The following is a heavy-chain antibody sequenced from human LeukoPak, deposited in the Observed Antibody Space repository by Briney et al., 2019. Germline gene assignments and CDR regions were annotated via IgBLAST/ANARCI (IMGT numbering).Heavy chain of an antibody. Sequence: GRSLRLSCAASGFTFSSGAMSWVRQAPGKGLEWVSGISGSGGSTYYADSVKGRFAISRDKSSNTLYLQMNSLRAEDTAVYYCAKGGAIRAFDYWGQGTLVTVSS. CDR3: AKGGAIRAFDY. D-gene: IGHD2-2*01. CDR1: GFTFSSGA. J-gene: IGHJ4*02. CDR2: ISGSGGST. V-gene: IGHV3-23*01.